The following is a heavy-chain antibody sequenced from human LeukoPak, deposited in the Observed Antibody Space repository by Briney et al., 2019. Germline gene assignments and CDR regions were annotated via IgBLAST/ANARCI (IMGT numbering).Heavy chain of an antibody. V-gene: IGHV4-59*01. CDR1: GGSISSYY. CDR3: ARVSGGAGIRLLDV. Sequence: PSETLSLTCTVSGGSISSYYWSWIRQPPGKGLEWIGYIYYSGSTNYNPSLKSRVTISVDTSKNQFSLKLSSVTAADTAVYYCARVSGGAGIRLLDVWGKGTTVTISS. J-gene: IGHJ6*04. D-gene: IGHD1-14*01. CDR2: IYYSGST.